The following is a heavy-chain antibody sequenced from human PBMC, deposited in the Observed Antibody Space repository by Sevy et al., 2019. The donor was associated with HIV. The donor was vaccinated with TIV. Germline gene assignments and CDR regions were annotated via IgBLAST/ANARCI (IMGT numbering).Heavy chain of an antibody. D-gene: IGHD2-8*02. CDR1: GFTVSNNY. CDR2: IYSGGGT. J-gene: IGHJ6*02. V-gene: IGHV3-53*01. Sequence: QPGGSLRPSCAASGFTVSNNYISWVRQAPGKGLEWVSVIYSGGGTNYADSVKGRFTISRDNSKNTVYLQMNSLRAEDTAVYYCARARSGPGGMDVWGQGTTVTVSS. CDR3: ARARSGPGGMDV.